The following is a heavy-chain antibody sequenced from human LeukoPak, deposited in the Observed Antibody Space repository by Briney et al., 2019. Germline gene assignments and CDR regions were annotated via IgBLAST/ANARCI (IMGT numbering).Heavy chain of an antibody. V-gene: IGHV4-39*01. CDR2: IYYSWST. Sequence: SETLSLTCTVSGGSISSSSYYWGWIRQPPGKGLEWIGSIYYSWSTYYNPSLKTRVTISVNTSKNQFFRKLSSVNAADTAVYYCARLRGQWLERDAFDIWGQGTMVTVSS. CDR1: GGSISSSSYY. J-gene: IGHJ3*02. CDR3: ARLRGQWLERDAFDI. D-gene: IGHD6-19*01.